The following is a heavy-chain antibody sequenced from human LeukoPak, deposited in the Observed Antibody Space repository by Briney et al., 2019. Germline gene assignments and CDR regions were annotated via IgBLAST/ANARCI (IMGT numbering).Heavy chain of an antibody. CDR2: INEDGSQK. J-gene: IGHJ4*02. Sequence: GGSLRLSCAASGFTFSSYSMNWVRQAPEKGLEWVANINEDGSQKYYLGSVTGRFTISRDNAKNSLYLQMNSLSAEDTAMYYCARDGGWHRFDYWGQGTLVIVSS. CDR1: GFTFSSYS. V-gene: IGHV3-7*03. D-gene: IGHD6-19*01. CDR3: ARDGGWHRFDY.